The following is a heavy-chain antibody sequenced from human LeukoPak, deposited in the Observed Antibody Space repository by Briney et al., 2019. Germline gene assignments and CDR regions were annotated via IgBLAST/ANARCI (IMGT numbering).Heavy chain of an antibody. CDR2: INWNGDRT. CDR3: ARGHYYDSSGDYRPSPFGI. D-gene: IGHD3-22*01. Sequence: GGCLRLSCAASGFTFDDSGMTWVRQVPGKGLEWVSGINWNGDRTGYADSVKGRFTISRDNAKNSLYLQMNSLRVEDTALYYCARGHYYDSSGDYRPSPFGIWGQGTMVTVSS. V-gene: IGHV3-20*04. CDR1: GFTFDDSG. J-gene: IGHJ3*02.